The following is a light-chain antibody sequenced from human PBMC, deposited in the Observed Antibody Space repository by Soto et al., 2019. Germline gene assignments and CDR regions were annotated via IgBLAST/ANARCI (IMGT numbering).Light chain of an antibody. J-gene: IGLJ3*02. CDR1: SGHNSYA. CDR2: LNSDGSH. V-gene: IGLV4-69*01. CDR3: QTWSTDIRV. Sequence: QPVLTQPPSDSASLGASVKLTCTLSSGHNSYAIAWHQQQLEKGPRYLMKLNSDGSHSKGDGIPDRFSGSSSGAERYLTISSLQSEDEADYYCQTWSTDIRVFGGGTKLTVL.